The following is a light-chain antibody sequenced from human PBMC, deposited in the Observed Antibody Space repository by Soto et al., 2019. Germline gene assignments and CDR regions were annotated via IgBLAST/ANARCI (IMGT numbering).Light chain of an antibody. J-gene: IGKJ1*01. Sequence: DIQMTQSPSTLSASVGDRVTITCRASQSITNWLAWYQQKPGKAPKLLIYDASSLEGGVPSRFSGSGSGTEFTLTIRSLRPDDFATYYCQQYNSSSPGTFGQGTKVDIK. CDR2: DAS. CDR3: QQYNSSSPGT. V-gene: IGKV1-5*01. CDR1: QSITNW.